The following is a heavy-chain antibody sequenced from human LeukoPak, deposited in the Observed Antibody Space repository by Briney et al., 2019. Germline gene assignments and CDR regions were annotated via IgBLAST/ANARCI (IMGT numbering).Heavy chain of an antibody. CDR1: GFTFSTSG. D-gene: IGHD2-15*01. CDR3: AKDRSSTWSFDY. Sequence: GGSLRLSCATSGFTFSTSGMHWVRQAPGKGLEWVAVISDDGRKRYHTDSVKGRFTISRDSAKNTVYLQMNSLKTEDTAVYHCAKDRSSTWSFDYWGQGALVTVSS. V-gene: IGHV3-30*18. J-gene: IGHJ4*02. CDR2: ISDDGRKR.